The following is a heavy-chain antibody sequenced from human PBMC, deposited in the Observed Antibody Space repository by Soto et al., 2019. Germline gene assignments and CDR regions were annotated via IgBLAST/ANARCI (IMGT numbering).Heavy chain of an antibody. CDR2: IYYSGST. D-gene: IGHD6-13*01. CDR3: ARGSRKYSSSWYASWCDP. V-gene: IGHV4-39*01. CDR1: GGSISSSSYY. Sequence: PSETLSLTCTVSGGSISSSSYYWGWIRQPPGKGLAWIGRIYYSGSTYYNPSLKSRVTISVDTSKNQFSLKLSSVTAADTAVYNCARGSRKYSSSWYASWCDPWGQGTLLTVST. J-gene: IGHJ5*02.